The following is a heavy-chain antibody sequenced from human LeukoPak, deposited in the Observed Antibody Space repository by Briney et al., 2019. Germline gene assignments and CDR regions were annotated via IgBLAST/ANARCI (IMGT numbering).Heavy chain of an antibody. V-gene: IGHV4-59*01. CDR3: ARTRYSYGTGDAFDI. CDR2: IYYSGST. Sequence: SETLSLTCTVSGGSISSYYWSCIRQPPGKGLEWIGYIYYSGSTNYNPSLKSRVTISVDTSKNQFSLKLSSVTAADTAVYYCARTRYSYGTGDAFDIWGQGTMVTVSS. J-gene: IGHJ3*02. CDR1: GGSISSYY. D-gene: IGHD5-18*01.